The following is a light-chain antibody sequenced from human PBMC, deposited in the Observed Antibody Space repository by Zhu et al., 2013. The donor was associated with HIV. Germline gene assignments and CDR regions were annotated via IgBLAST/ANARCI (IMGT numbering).Light chain of an antibody. CDR1: QSLISSAS. V-gene: IGKV3D-20*02. Sequence: EIVLTQSPGTLSLSPGERATLSCRASQSLISSASLAWYQQKPGQAPRLLIYGTSSRATGIPDRFSGSGSGTDFTLTISRLEPEDFAVYYCQQRSNWPALTFGGGTKVEIK. CDR2: GTS. CDR3: QQRSNWPALT. J-gene: IGKJ4*01.